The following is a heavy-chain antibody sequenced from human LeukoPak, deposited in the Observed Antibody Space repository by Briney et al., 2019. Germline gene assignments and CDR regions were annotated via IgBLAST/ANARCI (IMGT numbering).Heavy chain of an antibody. CDR3: ARDLVLRYFDWLPFDY. CDR2: IIPIFGTA. D-gene: IGHD3-9*01. Sequence: SVKVSCKAFGYTFTGYYMHWARQAPGQGLEWMGRIIPIFGTANYAQKFQGRVTITTDESTSTAYMELSSLRSEDTAVYYCARDLVLRYFDWLPFDYWGQGTLVTVSS. J-gene: IGHJ4*02. V-gene: IGHV1-69*05. CDR1: GYTFTGYY.